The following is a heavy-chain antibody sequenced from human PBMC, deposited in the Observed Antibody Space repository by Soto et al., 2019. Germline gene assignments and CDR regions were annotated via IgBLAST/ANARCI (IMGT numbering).Heavy chain of an antibody. Sequence: GGSLRLSCAASGFTFSSYSMNWVRQAPGKGLEWVSSISSSSSYIYYADSVKGRFTISRDNAKNSLYLQMNSLRAEDTAVYYCARDPIAAAGTGAFDIWGQGTMVTVSS. V-gene: IGHV3-21*01. J-gene: IGHJ3*02. CDR1: GFTFSSYS. CDR2: ISSSSSYI. CDR3: ARDPIAAAGTGAFDI. D-gene: IGHD6-13*01.